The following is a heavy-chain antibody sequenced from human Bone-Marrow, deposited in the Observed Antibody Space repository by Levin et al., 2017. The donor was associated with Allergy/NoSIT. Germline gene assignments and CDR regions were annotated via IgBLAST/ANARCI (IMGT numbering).Heavy chain of an antibody. D-gene: IGHD6-19*01. CDR3: AKLGGYGSGWYSFDD. CDR2: IYPADFDT. CDR1: GYSFSTSW. J-gene: IGHJ4*02. Sequence: GESLKISCKGSGYSFSTSWIGWVRQMPGKGLEWMGIIYPADFDTRYSQTSQGQVTLSVDKSINTAYLQWSSLKASDTAMYYCAKLGGYGSGWYSFDDWGRGTLVTVSS. V-gene: IGHV5-51*01.